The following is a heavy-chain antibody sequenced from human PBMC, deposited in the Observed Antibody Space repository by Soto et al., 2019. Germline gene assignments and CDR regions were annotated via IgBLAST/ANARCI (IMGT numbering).Heavy chain of an antibody. CDR1: GGSISSYY. Sequence: QVQLQESGPGLVKPSETLSLTCTVSGGSISSYYWSWIRQPAGKGLEWIGRIYTSGSTNYNPSLKIRVTMSVDTSKNQFSLKLSSVTAADTAVYYCARDGCSGGSCYSSFSTYYYGMDVWGQGTTVTVSS. CDR3: ARDGCSGGSCYSSFSTYYYGMDV. D-gene: IGHD2-15*01. V-gene: IGHV4-4*07. CDR2: IYTSGST. J-gene: IGHJ6*02.